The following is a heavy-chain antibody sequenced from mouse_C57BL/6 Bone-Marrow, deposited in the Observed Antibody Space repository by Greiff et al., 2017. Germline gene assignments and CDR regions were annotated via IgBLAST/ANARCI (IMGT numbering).Heavy chain of an antibody. CDR3: APYYYGSSYRYFDV. CDR1: GYTFTSYG. CDR2: IYPRSGNT. V-gene: IGHV1-81*01. J-gene: IGHJ1*03. D-gene: IGHD1-1*01. Sequence: QVQLKESGAELARPGASVKLSCKASGYTFTSYGISWVKQRTGQGLEWIGEIYPRSGNTYYNEKFKGKATLTADKSSSTAYMELRSLTSEDSAVYFCAPYYYGSSYRYFDVWGTGTTVTVSS.